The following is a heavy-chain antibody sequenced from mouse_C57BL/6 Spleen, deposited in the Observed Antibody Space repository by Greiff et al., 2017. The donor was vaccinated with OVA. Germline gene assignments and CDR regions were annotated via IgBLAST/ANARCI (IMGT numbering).Heavy chain of an antibody. D-gene: IGHD1-1*01. V-gene: IGHV1-52*01. Sequence: QVHVKQPGAELVRPGSSVKLSCKASGYTFTSYWMHWVKQRPIQGLEWIGNIDPSDSETHYNQKFKDKATLTVDKSSSTAYMQLSSLTSEDSAVYYCARGGGSSVWYFDVWGTGTTVTVSS. CDR1: GYTFTSYW. J-gene: IGHJ1*03. CDR3: ARGGGSSVWYFDV. CDR2: IDPSDSET.